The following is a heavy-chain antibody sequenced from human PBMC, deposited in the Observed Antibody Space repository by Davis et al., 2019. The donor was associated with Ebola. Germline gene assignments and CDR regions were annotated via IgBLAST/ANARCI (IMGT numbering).Heavy chain of an antibody. CDR2: IYYSGST. Sequence: MPSETLSLTCTVSGGSISSGDYYWSWIRQPPGKGPEWIGYIYYSGSTYYNPSLKSRVTISVDTSKNQFSLKLSSVTAADTAVYYCARDSLGYCTNGVCYKSLGGMDVWGKGTTVTVSS. V-gene: IGHV4-30-4*02. J-gene: IGHJ6*04. D-gene: IGHD2-8*01. CDR1: GGSISSGDYY. CDR3: ARDSLGYCTNGVCYKSLGGMDV.